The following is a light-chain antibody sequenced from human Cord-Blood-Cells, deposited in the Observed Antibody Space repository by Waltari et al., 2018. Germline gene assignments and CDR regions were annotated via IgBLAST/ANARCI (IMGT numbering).Light chain of an antibody. V-gene: IGLV2-14*01. Sequence: QSALTQPASVSGSPGQSITISCTGTSSDVGGSNYFSWYQQNPDKAPKLMIYDASKRPSGVSNRFSGSKSGNTASLTISGLQAEDEADYYCSSYTSSSTWVFGGGTKLTVL. CDR1: SSDVGGSNY. CDR2: DAS. J-gene: IGLJ3*02. CDR3: SSYTSSSTWV.